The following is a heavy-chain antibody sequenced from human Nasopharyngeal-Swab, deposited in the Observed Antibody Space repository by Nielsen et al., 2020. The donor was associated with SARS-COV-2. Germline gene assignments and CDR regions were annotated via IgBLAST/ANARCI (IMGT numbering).Heavy chain of an antibody. J-gene: IGHJ4*02. CDR1: GSPFSSYG. D-gene: IGHD1-26*01. V-gene: IGHV3-33*01. Sequence: GGSLRLSCAASGSPFSSYGMHWARQAPGKGLEWVAVIGYDGSNKYYADSVKGRFTISRDNSKKTLYLQMNSPRAEDTAVYYCAREGIVGATNGLDYWGQGILVTVSS. CDR2: IGYDGSNK. CDR3: AREGIVGATNGLDY.